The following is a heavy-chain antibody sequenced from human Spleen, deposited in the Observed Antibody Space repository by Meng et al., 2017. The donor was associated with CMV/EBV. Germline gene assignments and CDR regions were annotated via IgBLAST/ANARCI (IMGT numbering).Heavy chain of an antibody. Sequence: ETLSLTCAASGFTFSNYWMTWVRQAPGEGLEWVANINQDEDEEYYVDSVKGRFTISRDDAKNSLYLQMNSLRAEDTAVYYCARGRGLEHWGQGTLVTVSS. CDR1: GFTFSNYW. J-gene: IGHJ1*01. V-gene: IGHV3-7*01. D-gene: IGHD3-10*01. CDR3: ARGRGLEH. CDR2: INQDEDEE.